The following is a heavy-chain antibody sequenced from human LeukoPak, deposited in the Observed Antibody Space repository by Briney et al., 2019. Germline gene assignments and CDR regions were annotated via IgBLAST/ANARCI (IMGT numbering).Heavy chain of an antibody. CDR3: ARDSSIAARRSIGY. D-gene: IGHD6-6*01. V-gene: IGHV1-18*01. CDR1: GYTFTSYG. J-gene: IGHJ4*02. CDR2: ISAYNGNT. Sequence: GASVKVSCRASGYTFTSYGISWARQAPGQGLEWMGWISAYNGNTNYAQKLQGRVTMTTDTSTSTAYMELRSLRSDDTAVYYCARDSSIAARRSIGYWGQGTLVTVSS.